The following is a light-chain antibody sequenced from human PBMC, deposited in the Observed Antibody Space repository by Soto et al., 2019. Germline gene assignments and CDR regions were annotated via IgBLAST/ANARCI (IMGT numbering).Light chain of an antibody. CDR2: DAS. CDR3: QQYASSPIT. CDR1: QSVGRVY. J-gene: IGKJ5*01. V-gene: IGKV3-20*01. Sequence: ENVLTQSPGTLSLSPGERATLSCRASQSVGRVYLAWFQQKPGQAPRLLIHDASRRATGIPDRFSGSGSGTDFTLTINRLEPEDFAIYYCQQYASSPITFGQGSRVDIK.